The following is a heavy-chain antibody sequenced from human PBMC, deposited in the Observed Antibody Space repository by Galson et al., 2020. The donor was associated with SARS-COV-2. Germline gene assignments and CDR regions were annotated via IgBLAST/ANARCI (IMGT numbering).Heavy chain of an antibody. CDR3: ARGDSSGYYAENWFDP. V-gene: IGHV3-30*04. CDR2: ISYDGSNK. J-gene: IGHJ5*02. D-gene: IGHD3-22*01. Sequence: GESLKISCAASGFTFSSYAMHWVRQAPGKGLEWVAVISYDGSNKYYADSVKGRFTISRDNSKNTLYLQMNSLRAEDTAVYYCARGDSSGYYAENWFDPWGQGTLVTVSS. CDR1: GFTFSSYA.